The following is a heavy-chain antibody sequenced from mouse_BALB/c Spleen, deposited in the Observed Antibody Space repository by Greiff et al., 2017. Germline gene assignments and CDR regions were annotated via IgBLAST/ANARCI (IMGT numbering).Heavy chain of an antibody. CDR3: ARWGTGKPYCAMDY. CDR1: GYTFTSYV. CDR2: INPYNDGT. Sequence: VQLQQSGPELVKPGASVKMSCKASGYTFTSYVMHWVKQKPGQGLEWIGYINPYNDGTKYNEKFKGKATLTSDKSSSTAYMELSSLTSEDSAVYYCARWGTGKPYCAMDYWGQGTSVTVSS. J-gene: IGHJ4*01. D-gene: IGHD4-1*01. V-gene: IGHV1-14*01.